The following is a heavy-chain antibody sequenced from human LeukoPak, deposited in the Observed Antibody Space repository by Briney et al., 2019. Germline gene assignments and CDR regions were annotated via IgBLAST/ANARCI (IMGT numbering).Heavy chain of an antibody. CDR3: ARGLQPTMVRGVKNWFDP. CDR1: GGSFSGYY. CDR2: INHSGST. V-gene: IGHV4-34*01. J-gene: IGHJ5*02. D-gene: IGHD3-10*01. Sequence: SETLSLTCAVYGGSFSGYYWSWIRQPPGKGLEWIGEINHSGSTNYNPSLKSRVTISVDTSKNQFSLKLSSVTAADTAVYYCARGLQPTMVRGVKNWFDPWGQGTLATVSS.